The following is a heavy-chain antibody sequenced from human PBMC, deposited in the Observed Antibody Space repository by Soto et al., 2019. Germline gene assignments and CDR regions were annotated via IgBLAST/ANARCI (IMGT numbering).Heavy chain of an antibody. Sequence: XETLSLTCTVSGGSISSYYWSWIRQPPGKGLEWIGYIYYSGSTNYNPSLKSRVTISVDTSKNQFSLKLSSVTAADTAVYYCARVRYCSGGSCYGNYYFDYWGQGTLVTVSS. J-gene: IGHJ4*02. D-gene: IGHD2-15*01. V-gene: IGHV4-59*01. CDR2: IYYSGST. CDR3: ARVRYCSGGSCYGNYYFDY. CDR1: GGSISSYY.